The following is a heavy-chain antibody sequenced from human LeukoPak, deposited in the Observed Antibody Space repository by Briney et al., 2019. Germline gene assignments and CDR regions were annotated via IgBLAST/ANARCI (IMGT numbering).Heavy chain of an antibody. Sequence: PSETLSLTCTVSGGSISSSSYSWGWIRQPPGKGLEWIGTIYYTGSTYYNPSLKSRVTISADTSKSQFSLKLTSVTAADTAVYYCARHVRSGISCYYDYWGQGSLVTVSS. CDR3: ARHVRSGISCYYDY. J-gene: IGHJ4*02. CDR1: GGSISSSSYS. D-gene: IGHD2-2*01. CDR2: IYYTGST. V-gene: IGHV4-39*01.